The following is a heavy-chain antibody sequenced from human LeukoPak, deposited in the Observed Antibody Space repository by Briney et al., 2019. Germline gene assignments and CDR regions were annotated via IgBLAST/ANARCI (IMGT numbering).Heavy chain of an antibody. CDR2: ISYDGSNK. V-gene: IGHV3-30*18. J-gene: IGHJ4*02. CDR3: AKGQWELRPGGFDY. D-gene: IGHD1-26*01. CDR1: GFTLRSYG. Sequence: PGRSLRLSCAASGFTLRSYGMHWVRPAPAKGLEWVAVISYDGSNKYYAASVKGRFTISRDNYKSTLYLQMSSLGAEDTAVYYCAKGQWELRPGGFDYWSQGTLVTVSS.